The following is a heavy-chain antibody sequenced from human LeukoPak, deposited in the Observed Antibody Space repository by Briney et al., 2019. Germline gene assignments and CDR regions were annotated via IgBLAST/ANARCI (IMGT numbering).Heavy chain of an antibody. V-gene: IGHV3-74*01. CDR1: GFTFSSYW. J-gene: IGHJ3*02. CDR2: INSDGSST. Sequence: GGSLRLSCAASGFTFSSYWMHWVRQAPGKGLVWVSRINSDGSSTSYADSVKGRFTISRDNAKNTLYLQMNSLRAEDTAVYYCATLTDYGDSDAFDIWGQGTMVTVSS. D-gene: IGHD4-17*01. CDR3: ATLTDYGDSDAFDI.